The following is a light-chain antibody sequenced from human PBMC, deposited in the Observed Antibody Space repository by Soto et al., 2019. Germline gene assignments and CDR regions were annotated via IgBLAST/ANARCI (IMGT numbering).Light chain of an antibody. V-gene: IGKV3-11*01. CDR1: QSVSNF. J-gene: IGKJ1*01. CDR3: QQRRNWPPT. CDR2: EAS. Sequence: DIVLTQSPATLSLSPGERATLSCRASQSVSNFLAWYQQKPGQAPRLLIYEASNRATGVPARFSGSGSGTDFTLTISSLEPEDFAIYYCQQRRNWPPTFGQGTKVDI.